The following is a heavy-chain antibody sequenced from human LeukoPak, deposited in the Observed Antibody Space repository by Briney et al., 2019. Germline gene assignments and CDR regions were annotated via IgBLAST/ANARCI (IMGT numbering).Heavy chain of an antibody. CDR1: GCSISNYY. CDR2: IYHSGST. J-gene: IGHJ4*02. D-gene: IGHD3-22*01. CDR3: ARNADDSSSYPYFDY. V-gene: IGHV4-59*01. Sequence: SETLSLTCTVSGCSISNYYWSWIRQPPGKELEWIGYIYHSGSTNYNPSLKSRVTISVDTSKNQFSLKLSSVTAADTAVYYCARNADDSSSYPYFDYWGQGTLVTVSS.